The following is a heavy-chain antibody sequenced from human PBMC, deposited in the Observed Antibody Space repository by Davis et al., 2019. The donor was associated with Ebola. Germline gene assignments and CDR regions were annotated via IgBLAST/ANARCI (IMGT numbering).Heavy chain of an antibody. V-gene: IGHV3-23*01. Sequence: PGGSLRLSCAASGFTFSRYAMSWVRQAPGKGLEWVSAISGSGISTYYADSVKGRFTISRDNSKNTLYLQMNSLKAEDTAVYYCARGKDYVIWGQGTMVTVSS. CDR3: ARGKDYVI. CDR1: GFTFSRYA. CDR2: ISGSGIST. D-gene: IGHD3-10*02. J-gene: IGHJ3*02.